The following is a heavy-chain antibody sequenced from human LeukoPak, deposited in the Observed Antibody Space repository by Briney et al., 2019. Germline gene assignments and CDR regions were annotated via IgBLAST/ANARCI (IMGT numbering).Heavy chain of an antibody. D-gene: IGHD6-13*01. V-gene: IGHV3-53*01. CDR2: IYSGGST. CDR1: GFTVSSNY. J-gene: IGHJ4*02. CDR3: ARGPPGIAAHLDY. Sequence: PGGSLRLSCAASGFTVSSNYMSWVRQAPGKGLEWVSVIYSGGSTYYADSVKGRFTISRDNSKNTLYLQMNSLRAEDTAVYYCARGPPGIAAHLDYWVQGTLVTVSS.